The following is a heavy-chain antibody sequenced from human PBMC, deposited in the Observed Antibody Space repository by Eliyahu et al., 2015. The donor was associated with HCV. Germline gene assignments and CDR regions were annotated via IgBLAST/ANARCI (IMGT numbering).Heavy chain of an antibody. CDR3: ARRSSSWYMGFFDY. Sequence: QLQLQESGPGLVKPSETLSLTCTVSGGSISSSSYYWGWIRQPPGKGLEWIGGIYYSGSTYYNPSLKSRVTISVDTSKNQFSLKLSSVSAADTAVYYCARRSSSWYMGFFDYWGQGTLVTVSS. CDR1: GGSISSSSYY. CDR2: IYYSGST. V-gene: IGHV4-39*01. J-gene: IGHJ4*02. D-gene: IGHD6-13*01.